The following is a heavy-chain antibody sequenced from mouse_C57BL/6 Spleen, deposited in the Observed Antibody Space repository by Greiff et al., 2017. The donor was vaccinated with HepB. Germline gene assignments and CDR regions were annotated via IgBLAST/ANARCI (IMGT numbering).Heavy chain of an antibody. V-gene: IGHV5-4*01. CDR1: GFTFSSYA. J-gene: IGHJ3*01. CDR2: ISDGGSYT. D-gene: IGHD2-10*02. Sequence: EVNVVESGGGLVKPGGSLKLSCAASGFTFSSYAMSWVRQTPEKRLEWVATISDGGSYTYYPDNVKGRFTISRDNAKNNLYLQMSHLKSEDTAMYYCARDQGMYGFAWFAYWGQGTLVTVSA. CDR3: ARDQGMYGFAWFAY.